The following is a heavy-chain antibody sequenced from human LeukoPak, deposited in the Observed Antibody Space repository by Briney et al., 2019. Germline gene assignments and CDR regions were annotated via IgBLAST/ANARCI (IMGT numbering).Heavy chain of an antibody. Sequence: ASVKVSCKASGFTFINYYMHWVRQAPGQGLEWLGIIDLSGGSTHYPQKFQDRVTMTRDTSTSTVYMELSSLRSEDTAVYYCARDLDYGEKSEDYWGQGTLVTVSS. D-gene: IGHD4/OR15-4a*01. CDR1: GFTFINYY. CDR2: IDLSGGST. CDR3: ARDLDYGEKSEDY. J-gene: IGHJ4*02. V-gene: IGHV1-46*01.